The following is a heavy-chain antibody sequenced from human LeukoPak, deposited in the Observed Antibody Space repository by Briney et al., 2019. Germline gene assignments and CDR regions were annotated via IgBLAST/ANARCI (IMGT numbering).Heavy chain of an antibody. V-gene: IGHV3-33*06. CDR3: AKDPRPDSSGFWY. CDR1: GFNFSSYG. D-gene: IGHD3-22*01. J-gene: IGHJ4*02. CDR2: VWYDVINK. Sequence: GGSLRLSCAAYGFNFSSYGMHWVRQATGKGEEREAVVWYDVINKYYADSVKGRFSISTDNSKHTLYLQMSSLRAEGTAVYYCAKDPRPDSSGFWYCGQGTLVTVSS.